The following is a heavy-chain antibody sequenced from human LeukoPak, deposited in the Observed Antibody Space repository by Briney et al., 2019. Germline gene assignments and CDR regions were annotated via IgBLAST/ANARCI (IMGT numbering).Heavy chain of an antibody. CDR2: INHSGST. J-gene: IGHJ4*02. CDR1: GGSISSYY. V-gene: IGHV4-34*01. Sequence: SETLSLTCTVSGGSISSYYWSWIRQPPGKGLEWIGEINHSGSTNYNPSLKSRVTISVDTSKNQFSLKLSSVTAADTAVYYCARTPVWFGDRGVDYWGQGTLVTVSS. CDR3: ARTPVWFGDRGVDY. D-gene: IGHD3-10*01.